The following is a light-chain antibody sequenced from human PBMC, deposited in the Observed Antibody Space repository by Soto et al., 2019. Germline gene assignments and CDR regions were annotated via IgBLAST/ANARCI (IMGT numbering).Light chain of an antibody. CDR3: QQYIDWPET. V-gene: IGKV3D-15*01. CDR1: QSVGSN. J-gene: IGKJ2*01. CDR2: GAS. Sequence: EIVMTQSPATLSVSPGERATLSCRASQSVGSNLAWYQQKPGQAPSLLISGASTRATGIPARFSGSGSGTEFTHTISSLQSEDFAVYYCQQYIDWPETFGQGTKVEIK.